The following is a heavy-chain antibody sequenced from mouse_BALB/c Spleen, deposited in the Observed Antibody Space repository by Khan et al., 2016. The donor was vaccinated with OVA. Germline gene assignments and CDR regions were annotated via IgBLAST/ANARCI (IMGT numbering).Heavy chain of an antibody. J-gene: IGHJ4*01. V-gene: IGHV1S56*01. Sequence: VQLQESGPELVKPGTLVKISCQASGYTFTSYDINWVKQRPGQGLEWIGWIYPGAGSTKYNENFKGKATLTADKSSSTAYMQLSSLTSDDSAVFFCEREGLLDVALDYWGQGTSVTVSS. CDR2: IYPGAGST. CDR1: GYTFTSYD. CDR3: EREGLLDVALDY. D-gene: IGHD1-1*01.